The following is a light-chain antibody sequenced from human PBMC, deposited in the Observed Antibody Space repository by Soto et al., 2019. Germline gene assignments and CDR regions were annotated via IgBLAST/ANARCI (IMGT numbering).Light chain of an antibody. CDR3: LQDFNYPRT. CDR1: QDIRNE. CDR2: ASS. J-gene: IGKJ1*01. V-gene: IGKV1-6*01. Sequence: AIPMTQSPSSLSASVGDRVTITCRASQDIRNELGWYQQKPGTAPRLLIYASSNLQNGVPSRFSGSGSGTDFTLAISSLQPEDFATYYCLQDFNYPRTFGQGTKVEIK.